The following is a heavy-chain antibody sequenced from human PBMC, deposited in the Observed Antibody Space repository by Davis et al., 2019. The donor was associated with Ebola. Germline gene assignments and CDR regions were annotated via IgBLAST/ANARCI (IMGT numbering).Heavy chain of an antibody. Sequence: MPSETLSLTCTVSGGSISSYYWSWIRQPPGKGLEWIGYIYYSGSTNYNPSLKSRVTISVDTSKNQFSLKLSSVTAADTAVYYCARVDYVFWSGYYWVWFDPWGQGTLVTVSS. CDR3: ARVDYVFWSGYYWVWFDP. CDR1: GGSISSYY. CDR2: IYYSGST. J-gene: IGHJ5*02. V-gene: IGHV4-59*01. D-gene: IGHD3-3*01.